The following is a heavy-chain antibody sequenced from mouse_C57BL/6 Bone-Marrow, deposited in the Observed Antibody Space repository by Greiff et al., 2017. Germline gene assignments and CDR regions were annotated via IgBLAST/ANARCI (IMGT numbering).Heavy chain of an antibody. CDR1: GYTFTSYG. V-gene: IGHV1-81*01. Sequence: VQLQQSGAELARPGASVKLSCKASGYTFTSYGISWVKQRTGQGLEWIGEIYPRSGNTYYNEKFKGKATLTADKSSSTAYMELRSLTSEDSAVYFCARSSSFTTVVAFDYWGQGTTLTVSS. CDR3: ARSSSFTTVVAFDY. CDR2: IYPRSGNT. J-gene: IGHJ2*01. D-gene: IGHD1-1*01.